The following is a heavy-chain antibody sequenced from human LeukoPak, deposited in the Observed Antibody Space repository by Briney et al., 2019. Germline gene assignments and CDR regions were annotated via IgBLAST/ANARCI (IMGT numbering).Heavy chain of an antibody. Sequence: TSETLSLTCAVSGGSISSGGYSWSWIRQPPGKGLEWIGYIYHSGSTYYNPSLKSRVTISVDTSKNQFSLKLSSVTAADTAVYYCARVDTAMAMYYFDYWGQGTLVTVSS. CDR1: GGSISSGGYS. CDR2: IYHSGST. D-gene: IGHD5-18*01. J-gene: IGHJ4*02. CDR3: ARVDTAMAMYYFDY. V-gene: IGHV4-30-2*01.